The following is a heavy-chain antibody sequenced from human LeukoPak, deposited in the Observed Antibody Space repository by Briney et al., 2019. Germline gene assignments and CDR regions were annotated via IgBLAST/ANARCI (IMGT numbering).Heavy chain of an antibody. CDR1: GASISTYY. Sequence: SETLSLTCTASGASISTYYWSWIRQPPGEGLEWIAYIAPSGSAVYNPSLNSRLTVSVDTSKNQFSLKLNSVTAADTAVYYCARHLATTVTRGYSCHPMDVWGKGTTVSVSS. CDR2: IAPSGSA. CDR3: ARHLATTVTRGYSCHPMDV. D-gene: IGHD4-17*01. V-gene: IGHV4-4*09. J-gene: IGHJ6*03.